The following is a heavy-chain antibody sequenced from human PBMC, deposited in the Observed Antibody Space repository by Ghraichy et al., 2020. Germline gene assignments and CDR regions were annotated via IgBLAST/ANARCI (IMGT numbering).Heavy chain of an antibody. CDR3: ARGTLVVPAEFPAHYYYYYMDV. CDR1: GGTFSSYA. D-gene: IGHD2-2*01. Sequence: SVKVSCKASGGTFSSYAISWVRQAPGQGLEWMGGIIPIFGTANYAQKFQGRVTITADESTSTAYMELSSLRSKDTAVYYCARGTLVVPAEFPAHYYYYYMDVWGKGTTVTVSS. CDR2: IIPIFGTA. V-gene: IGHV1-69*13. J-gene: IGHJ6*03.